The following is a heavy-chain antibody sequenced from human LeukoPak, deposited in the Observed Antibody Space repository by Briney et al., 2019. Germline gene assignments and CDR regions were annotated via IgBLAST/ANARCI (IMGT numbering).Heavy chain of an antibody. J-gene: IGHJ6*02. CDR3: AGYCSSTSCYIRYYGMDV. Sequence: SETLSLTCTVSGGSISSCYWSWIRQPAGKGLEWIGRIYTSGSTNYNPSLKSRVTMSVDTSKNQFSLKLSSVTAADTAVYYCAGYCSSTSCYIRYYGMDVWGQGTTVTVSS. V-gene: IGHV4-4*07. CDR1: GGSISSCY. D-gene: IGHD2-2*02. CDR2: IYTSGST.